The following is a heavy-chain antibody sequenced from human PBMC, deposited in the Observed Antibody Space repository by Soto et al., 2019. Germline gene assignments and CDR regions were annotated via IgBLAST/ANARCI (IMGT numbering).Heavy chain of an antibody. CDR2: ISGSGGST. J-gene: IGHJ5*02. V-gene: IGHV3-23*01. CDR3: ARGAYLNWFDP. CDR1: GFTFSSFA. Sequence: SGSLRLSCSASGFTFSSFAMSWVRQAPGKGLEWVSAISGSGGSTYYADSVKGRFTISRDNSKNSLYLQMNSLRAEDTAVYYCARGAYLNWFDPWGQGTLVTVSS.